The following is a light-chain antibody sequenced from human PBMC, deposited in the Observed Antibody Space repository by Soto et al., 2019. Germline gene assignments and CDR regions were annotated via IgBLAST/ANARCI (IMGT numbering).Light chain of an antibody. CDR2: AAS. CDR1: QGISNN. J-gene: IGKJ1*01. V-gene: IGKV1-27*01. CDR3: QKYDSAPLT. Sequence: DIQMTQSPSSLSASVGDRVTITCRASQGISNNLAWYQQKPGKVPKLLVYAASTLQSGVPSRFSGSGSGTDSTTTISRLQPEDVATYYCQKYDSAPLTFGQGTKVEFK.